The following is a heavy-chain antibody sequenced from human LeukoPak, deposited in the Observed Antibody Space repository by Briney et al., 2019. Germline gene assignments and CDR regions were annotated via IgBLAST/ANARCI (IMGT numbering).Heavy chain of an antibody. V-gene: IGHV3-9*01. CDR2: ISWNSGSI. J-gene: IGHJ4*02. CDR3: ATDSLSGWVTEQFNY. Sequence: GGSLRLSCAASGFTFDDYAMHWVRQAPGKGLEWVSGISWNSGSIGYADSVKGRFTISRDNAKNSLYLQMNDLRADDTAIYYCATDSLSGWVTEQFNYWGQGTQVIVSS. CDR1: GFTFDDYA. D-gene: IGHD2-21*02.